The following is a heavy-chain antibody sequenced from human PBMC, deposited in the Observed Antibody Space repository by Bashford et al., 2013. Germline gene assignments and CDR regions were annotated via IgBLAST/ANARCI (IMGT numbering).Heavy chain of an antibody. CDR2: INPSGGST. CDR3: ARTQLRYFDWLSGFDY. V-gene: IGHV1-46*01. D-gene: IGHD3-9*01. Sequence: ASVKVSCKASGYTFTSYYMHWVRQAPGQGLEWMGIINPSGGSTSYAQKFQGRVTMTRDTSTSTVYMELSSLRSEDTAVYYCARTQLRYFDWLSGFDYWGQGTLVTVSS. J-gene: IGHJ4*02. CDR1: GYTFTSYY.